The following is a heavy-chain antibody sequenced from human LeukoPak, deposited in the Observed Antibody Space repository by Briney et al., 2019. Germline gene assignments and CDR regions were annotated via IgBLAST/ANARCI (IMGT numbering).Heavy chain of an antibody. CDR2: ISGSGGST. D-gene: IGHD6-19*01. CDR1: GFTLCSYA. CDR3: AKLPPYSSGWPPDY. J-gene: IGHJ4*02. V-gene: IGHV3-23*01. Sequence: GGAPRLSCAASGFTLCSYAMSGGRQAPGEGVGWVSAISGSGGSTYYADSVKGRFTISRDNSKNTLYLQMNSLRAEDTAVYYCAKLPPYSSGWPPDYWGQGTLVTVSS.